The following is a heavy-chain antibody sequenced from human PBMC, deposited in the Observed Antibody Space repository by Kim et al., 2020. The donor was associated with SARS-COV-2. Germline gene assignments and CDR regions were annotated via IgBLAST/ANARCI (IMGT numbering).Heavy chain of an antibody. V-gene: IGHV3-49*04. J-gene: IGHJ6*02. CDR1: GFTFGDYA. Sequence: GGSLRLSCTASGFTFGDYAMSWVRQAPGKGLEWVGFIRSKAYGGTTEYAASVKGRFTISRDDSKSIAYLQMNSLKTEDTAVYYCTRGYCTMIVVVITWYYYGMDVWGQGTTVTVSS. CDR3: TRGYCTMIVVVITWYYYGMDV. D-gene: IGHD3-22*01. CDR2: IRSKAYGGTT.